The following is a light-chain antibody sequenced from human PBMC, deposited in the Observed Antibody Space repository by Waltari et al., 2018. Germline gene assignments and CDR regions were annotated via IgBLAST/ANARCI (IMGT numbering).Light chain of an antibody. CDR1: KLGDKY. CDR2: QDI. CDR3: QTWDSSFVI. V-gene: IGLV3-1*01. J-gene: IGLJ2*01. Sequence: SYQLTQPPSVSVSSGQTASITCSGDKLGDKYVCWYQQKPGQSSVLVIYQDIKRPSGIPERISGSNSGNTATLTISGTQAMDEADYYCQTWDSSFVIFGGGTKLTVL.